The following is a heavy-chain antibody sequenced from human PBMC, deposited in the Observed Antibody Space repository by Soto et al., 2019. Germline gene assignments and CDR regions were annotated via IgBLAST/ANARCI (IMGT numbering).Heavy chain of an antibody. Sequence: QVQLVESGGGVVQPGRSLRLSCAASGFTFSSYGMHWVRQAPGKGLEWVAVIWYDGSNKYYADSVKGRFTISRDNSKNTLYLQMNSLRAEDTAVYYCARMSNYYDSSGTNRNWFDPWGQGTLVTVPS. J-gene: IGHJ5*02. CDR2: IWYDGSNK. V-gene: IGHV3-33*01. CDR1: GFTFSSYG. CDR3: ARMSNYYDSSGTNRNWFDP. D-gene: IGHD3-22*01.